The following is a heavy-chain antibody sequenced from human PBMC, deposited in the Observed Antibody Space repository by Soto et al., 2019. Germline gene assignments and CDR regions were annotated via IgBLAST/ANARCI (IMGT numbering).Heavy chain of an antibody. J-gene: IGHJ4*02. D-gene: IGHD1-26*01. CDR3: ARGRENYSYFDY. V-gene: IGHV3-74*01. CDR1: GFTFSSYA. CDR2: INSDGHDT. Sequence: GGSLRLSCAASGFTFSSYAMSWVRQAPGKGLVWVSRINSDGHDTVYADSVKGRFTLSRDNAKNTVFLQMSSLRAEDTAVYYCARGRENYSYFDYWGQGIVVTVSS.